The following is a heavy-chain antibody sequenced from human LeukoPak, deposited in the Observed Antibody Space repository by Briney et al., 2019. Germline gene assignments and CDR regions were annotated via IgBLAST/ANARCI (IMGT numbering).Heavy chain of an antibody. D-gene: IGHD3-22*01. CDR1: GGSISSRSYY. J-gene: IGHJ3*02. CDR3: ARLPHYYDSSGYGSDAFDI. CDR2: IYYSGST. V-gene: IGHV4-39*01. Sequence: SETLSLTCTVSGGSISSRSYYWGWIRQPPGKGLEWIGSIYYSGSTYYNPSLKSRVTISVDTSKNQFSLKLSSVTAADTAVYYCARLPHYYDSSGYGSDAFDIWGQGTMVTVSS.